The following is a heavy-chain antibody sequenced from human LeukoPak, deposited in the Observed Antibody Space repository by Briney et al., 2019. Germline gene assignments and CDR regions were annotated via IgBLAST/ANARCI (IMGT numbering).Heavy chain of an antibody. J-gene: IGHJ3*02. CDR1: GYTFTGYY. Sequence: ASVKASCNASGYTFTGYYMHWVRQAPGQGLEWMGWINPNSGGTNYAQKFQGRVTMTRDTSIRTAYMELSRLRYDDTAVYYCARSAGLVYDAFDIWGQGTMVTVSS. V-gene: IGHV1-2*02. CDR3: ARSAGLVYDAFDI. CDR2: INPNSGGT. D-gene: IGHD3-22*01.